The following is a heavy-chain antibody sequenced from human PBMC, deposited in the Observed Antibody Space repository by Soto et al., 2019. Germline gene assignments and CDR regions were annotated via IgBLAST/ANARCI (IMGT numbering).Heavy chain of an antibody. CDR2: IIPIFGTA. D-gene: IGHD6-6*01. J-gene: IGHJ6*02. CDR3: ARGKQLVQSSGYYGMDV. V-gene: IGHV1-69*13. Sequence: SVKVSCKASGGTFSSYAISWVRQAPGQGLEWMGGIIPIFGTANYAQKFQGRVTITADESTSTAYMELSSLRSEDTAVYYCARGKQLVQSSGYYGMDVWSQGTTVTVSS. CDR1: GGTFSSYA.